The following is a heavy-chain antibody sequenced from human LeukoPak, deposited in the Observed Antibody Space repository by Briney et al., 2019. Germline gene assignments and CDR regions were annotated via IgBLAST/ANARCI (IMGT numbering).Heavy chain of an antibody. Sequence: PGGSLRLSCAVSGFTFSSYYMSWVRQAPGKGLEWVANIKQDGNEKYYVDSVDGRFTISRDNAKNSLFLQMNTLRAEDTAVYYCARDLFPLVTNFGVLSYFDYWGQGTLVTVSS. CDR1: GFTFSSYY. CDR3: ARDLFPLVTNFGVLSYFDY. V-gene: IGHV3-7*01. J-gene: IGHJ4*02. D-gene: IGHD3-3*01. CDR2: IKQDGNEK.